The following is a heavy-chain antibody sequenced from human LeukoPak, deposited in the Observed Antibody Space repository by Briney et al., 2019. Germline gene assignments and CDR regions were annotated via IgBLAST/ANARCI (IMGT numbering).Heavy chain of an antibody. Sequence: SETLSLTCAVYGGSFSGYYWSWIRQPPGKGLEWIGEINHSGSTNYNPSLKSRVTISVDTSKNQFSLKLSSVTAADTAVDYCATKSGLGIDYWGQGTLVTVSS. CDR2: INHSGST. V-gene: IGHV4-34*01. J-gene: IGHJ4*02. CDR1: GGSFSGYY. D-gene: IGHD3/OR15-3a*01. CDR3: ATKSGLGIDY.